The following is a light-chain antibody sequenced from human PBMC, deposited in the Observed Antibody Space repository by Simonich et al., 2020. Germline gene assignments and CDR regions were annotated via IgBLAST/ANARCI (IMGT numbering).Light chain of an antibody. CDR3: SSYTGSSTVV. CDR2: DVS. V-gene: IGLV2-14*03. J-gene: IGLJ2*01. Sequence: QSALTQPPSASGSPGQSVTISCTGTSSDVGGYNYVSWYQQHPGKAPKLMIYDVSNRPSGVSNRFSGSKSGNTASLTISGLQAEDEADYYCSSYTGSSTVVFGGGTKLTVL. CDR1: SSDVGGYNY.